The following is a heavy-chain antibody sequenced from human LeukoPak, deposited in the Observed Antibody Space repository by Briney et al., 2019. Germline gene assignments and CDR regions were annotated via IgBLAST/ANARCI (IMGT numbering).Heavy chain of an antibody. CDR1: GFTVSSNY. CDR2: IYSGGST. J-gene: IGHJ3*02. D-gene: IGHD4-23*01. Sequence: GGSLRLSCAASGFTVSSNYMSWVRQAPGKGLEWVSVIYSGGSTYYADSVKGRFTISRDNSKNTLYLQMNSLRAEDTAVYYCARATVVTNAFDIWGQGTMVTVSS. CDR3: ARATVVTNAFDI. V-gene: IGHV3-53*01.